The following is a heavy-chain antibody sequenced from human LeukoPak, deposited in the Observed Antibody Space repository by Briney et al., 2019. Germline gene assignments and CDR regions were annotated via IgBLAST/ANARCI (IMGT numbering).Heavy chain of an antibody. CDR3: SLFYTPDAFDI. Sequence: SVKVPCKASGGTFSSYAISWVRQAPGQGLEWMGGIIPIFGTANYAQKFQGRVTITADESTSTAYMELSSLRSEDTAVYYCSLFYTPDAFDIWGQGTMVTVSS. CDR2: IIPIFGTA. J-gene: IGHJ3*02. D-gene: IGHD3-3*01. V-gene: IGHV1-69*13. CDR1: GGTFSSYA.